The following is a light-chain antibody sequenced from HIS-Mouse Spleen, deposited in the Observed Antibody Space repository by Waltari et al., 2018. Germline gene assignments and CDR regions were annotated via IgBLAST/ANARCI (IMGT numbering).Light chain of an antibody. V-gene: IGLV3-25*03. CDR3: QSADSSGTGWV. J-gene: IGLJ3*02. CDR2: NAS. Sequence: SYELTQPPSVSVSPGQTARITCSGDALPKQYAYWYPQKPGQAPVLVIYNASERPSWIPERFSGSSAGTTVTLTISGVQAEDEADYYCQSADSSGTGWVFGGGTKLTVL. CDR1: ALPKQY.